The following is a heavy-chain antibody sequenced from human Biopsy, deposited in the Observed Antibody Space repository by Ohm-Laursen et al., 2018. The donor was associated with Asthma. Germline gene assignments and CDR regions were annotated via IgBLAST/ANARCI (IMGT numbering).Heavy chain of an antibody. CDR3: ASDFPKDYVRYNFQF. CDR2: HDHEEGGT. D-gene: IGHD4-17*01. V-gene: IGHV1-24*01. CDR1: GYSLTDLS. Sequence: ASVKVSCNVSGYSLTDLSMHWVRQAPGQGLEWMGGHDHEEGGTVNAWRFQGRVTMTEDTSTDTAYMDLSSLSSDDTAVYYCASDFPKDYVRYNFQFWGQGTLVTVSS. J-gene: IGHJ4*02.